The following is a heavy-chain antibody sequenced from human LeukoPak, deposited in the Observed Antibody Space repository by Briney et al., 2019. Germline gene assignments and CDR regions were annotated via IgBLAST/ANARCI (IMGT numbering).Heavy chain of an antibody. Sequence: GGSLRLSCAASGFTFSSYGMHWVRQAPGKGLEWVAVISYDGSNKYYADSVKGRFTISRDNSKNTLYLQMNSLRAEDTAVYYCAFGGSGSYYTDYFDYWGQGTLVTVSS. D-gene: IGHD3-10*01. CDR1: GFTFSSYG. V-gene: IGHV3-30*03. J-gene: IGHJ4*02. CDR3: AFGGSGSYYTDYFDY. CDR2: ISYDGSNK.